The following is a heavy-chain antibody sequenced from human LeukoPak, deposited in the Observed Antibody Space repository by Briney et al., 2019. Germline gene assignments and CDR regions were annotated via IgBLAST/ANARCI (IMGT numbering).Heavy chain of an antibody. CDR3: ARDQTPYCSGGSCYYYYYYMDV. D-gene: IGHD2-15*01. Sequence: SETLSLTCAVYGGSFSGYYWSWIRQPPGKGLEWIGEINHSGSTNYNPSLKSRVTISVDTSKNQFSLKLSSVTAADTAVYYCARDQTPYCSGGSCYYYYYYMDVWGKGTTVTVSS. J-gene: IGHJ6*03. CDR1: GGSFSGYY. CDR2: INHSGST. V-gene: IGHV4-34*01.